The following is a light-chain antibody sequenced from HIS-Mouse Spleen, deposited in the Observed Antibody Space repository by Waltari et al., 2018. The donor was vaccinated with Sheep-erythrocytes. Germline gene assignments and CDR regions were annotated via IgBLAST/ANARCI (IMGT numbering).Light chain of an antibody. CDR1: QSLLHSNGSNY. J-gene: IGKJ1*01. V-gene: IGKV2-28*01. Sequence: DIVMTQSPLSLPVTPGEPAGRSCRSSQSLLHSNGSNYLDWYLQKPGQSPQLLIYLGSNRASGVPDRFSGSGSGTDFTLTISCLQSEDFATYYCQQYYSYPPTFGQGTKVEIK. CDR3: QQYYSYPPT. CDR2: LGS.